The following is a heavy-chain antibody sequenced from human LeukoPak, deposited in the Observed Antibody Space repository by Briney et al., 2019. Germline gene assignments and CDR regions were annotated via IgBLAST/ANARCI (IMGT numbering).Heavy chain of an antibody. D-gene: IGHD3-22*01. J-gene: IGHJ4*02. CDR1: GFTFSIYS. CDR2: INSDSSYI. CDR3: ARDRPHSSGYYPNFDY. Sequence: PGGSLRLSCAASGFTFSIYSMNWVRQAPGKGLEWVSSINSDSSYISYADSVKGRFTISRDNAKNSLFLQMNSLRAEDTAVYYCARDRPHSSGYYPNFDYWGQGTLVTVSS. V-gene: IGHV3-21*01.